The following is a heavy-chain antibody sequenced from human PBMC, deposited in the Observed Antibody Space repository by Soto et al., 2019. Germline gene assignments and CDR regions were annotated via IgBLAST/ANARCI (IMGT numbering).Heavy chain of an antibody. CDR3: ARDLADSSSWYTPRAEYFQH. CDR2: IIPIFGTA. V-gene: IGHV1-69*13. CDR1: GGTFISYA. J-gene: IGHJ1*01. D-gene: IGHD6-13*01. Sequence: SVKLYCKASGGTFISYAISLVRQAPGQGLEWMGGIIPIFGTANYAQKFQGRVTITADESTSTAYMELSSLRSEDTAVYYCARDLADSSSWYTPRAEYFQHWGQGTLVTVPQ.